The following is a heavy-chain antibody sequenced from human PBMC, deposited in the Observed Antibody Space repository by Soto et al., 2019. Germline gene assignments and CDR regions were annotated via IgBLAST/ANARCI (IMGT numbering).Heavy chain of an antibody. CDR3: ARTSVIAVAGTHWFDP. J-gene: IGHJ5*02. D-gene: IGHD6-19*01. CDR2: INAGNGNT. Sequence: GASVKVSCKASGYTFTSYAMHWVRQAPGQRLEWMGWINAGNGNTKYSQKFQGRVTITRDTSASTAYMELSSLRSEDTAVYYCARTSVIAVAGTHWFDPWGQGTLVTVSS. V-gene: IGHV1-3*01. CDR1: GYTFTSYA.